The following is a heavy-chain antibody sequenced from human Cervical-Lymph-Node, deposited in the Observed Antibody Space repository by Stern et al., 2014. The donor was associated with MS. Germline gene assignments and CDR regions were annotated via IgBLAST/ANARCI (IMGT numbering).Heavy chain of an antibody. V-gene: IGHV1-18*01. CDR3: ARDLRVLGTTGWFDP. CDR2: ISTYNDKT. J-gene: IGHJ5*02. D-gene: IGHD1-7*01. CDR1: GYTFTTFG. Sequence: QMQLVQSGPEVKNPGASVKVSCKASGYTFTTFGVNWVRQAPGQGLEWMGWISTYNDKTTYAQKFQGRVIMSTDTSTSTAYMEMRSLRSDDTAIYYCARDLRVLGTTGWFDPWGQGTLVTVSS.